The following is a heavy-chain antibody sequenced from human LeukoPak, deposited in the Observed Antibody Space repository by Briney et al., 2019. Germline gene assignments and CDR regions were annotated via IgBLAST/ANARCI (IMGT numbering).Heavy chain of an antibody. J-gene: IGHJ4*02. Sequence: GGSLRLSCAASGFTFSSYGMHWVRQAPGKGLEWVAVIWYDGSNKYYADSVKGRFTTSRDNSKNTLYLQMNSLRAEDTAVYYCAREGGYNTYYFDYWGQGTLVTVSS. CDR3: AREGGYNTYYFDY. V-gene: IGHV3-33*01. D-gene: IGHD5-24*01. CDR2: IWYDGSNK. CDR1: GFTFSSYG.